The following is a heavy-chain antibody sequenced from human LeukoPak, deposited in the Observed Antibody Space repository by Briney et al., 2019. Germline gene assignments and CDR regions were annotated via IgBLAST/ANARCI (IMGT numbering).Heavy chain of an antibody. CDR3: ARGGVNYKIAGP. CDR1: GGSITSYY. Sequence: SETLSLTCTVPGGSITSYYWSWIRQPPGKGLEWVGYIYYSGSTNYNPSLKSRVTISVDTSKNQFSLKLSSVTAADTAVYYCARGGVNYKIAGPWGQGALVTVSS. D-gene: IGHD3-10*01. V-gene: IGHV4-59*01. CDR2: IYYSGST. J-gene: IGHJ5*02.